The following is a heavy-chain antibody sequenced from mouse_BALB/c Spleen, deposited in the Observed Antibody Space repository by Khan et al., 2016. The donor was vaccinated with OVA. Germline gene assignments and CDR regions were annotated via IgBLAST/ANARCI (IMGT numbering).Heavy chain of an antibody. CDR1: GYTFTDYA. CDR2: ISTNYGAA. J-gene: IGHJ3*01. Sequence: QVQLMESGAELVRPGVSVKISCRASGYTFTDYAMHWVKQRHAKSLEWIGVISTNYGAADYNQKFQGKASMTVDRSSSTVYMELARLTSEDSAIYYCVRGGKFAYWGQGTLVTVSA. D-gene: IGHD1-1*02. V-gene: IGHV1S137*01. CDR3: VRGGKFAY.